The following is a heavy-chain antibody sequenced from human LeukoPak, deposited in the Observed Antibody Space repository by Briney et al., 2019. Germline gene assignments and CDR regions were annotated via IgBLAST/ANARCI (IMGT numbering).Heavy chain of an antibody. V-gene: IGHV3-7*01. J-gene: IGHJ4*02. CDR1: RFTFSNSW. D-gene: IGHD2-2*01. CDR2: IKPDGSEK. CDR3: ARVGSTSRAPNS. Sequence: GGSLRLSCAASRFTFSNSWMSWVRQAPGKGLERVASIKPDGSEKYYVDSVKGRFAISRDNAKNSLYLQMNSLIADDTAIYYCARVGSTSRAPNSWGQGTLVTVSS.